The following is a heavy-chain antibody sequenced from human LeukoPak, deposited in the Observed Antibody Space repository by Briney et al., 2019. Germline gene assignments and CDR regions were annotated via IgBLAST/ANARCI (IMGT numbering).Heavy chain of an antibody. CDR1: GFTFSNHN. CDR2: IGTDGSYI. Sequence: GGSLRLSCAASGFTFSNHNMNWVRQAPMKGLEWVSSIGTDGSYIYYADSVQGRFTISRDNAKNSLYLQMNSLTAEDTAVYYCARKMKTGDRVGTFDIWGQGTMVTVSS. D-gene: IGHD1-1*01. J-gene: IGHJ3*02. CDR3: ARKMKTGDRVGTFDI. V-gene: IGHV3-21*01.